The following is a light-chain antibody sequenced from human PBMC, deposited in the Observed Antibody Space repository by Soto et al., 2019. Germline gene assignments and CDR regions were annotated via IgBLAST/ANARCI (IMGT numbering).Light chain of an antibody. Sequence: QSALTQAASESGSPGQSITISCTGTSSDVGGYNYVSWYQQHPGKAPKLMIYDVSNRPSGVSNRFSGSKSGNTASLTISGLQAEDEADYYCSSYTSSSTLVVFGGGTQLTVL. V-gene: IGLV2-14*01. J-gene: IGLJ2*01. CDR1: SSDVGGYNY. CDR3: SSYTSSSTLVV. CDR2: DVS.